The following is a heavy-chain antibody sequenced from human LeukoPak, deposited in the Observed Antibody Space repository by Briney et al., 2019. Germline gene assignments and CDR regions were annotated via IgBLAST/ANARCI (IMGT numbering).Heavy chain of an antibody. CDR2: IYYSGGT. V-gene: IGHV4-39*07. D-gene: IGHD2-8*01. Sequence: SETLSLTCTVSGGSISSSSYYWGWIRQPPGKGLEWIGSIYYSGGTYYNPSLKSRVTISVDRSKNQFSLKLSSVTAADTAVYYCAREMDYYGMDVWGQGTTVTVSS. J-gene: IGHJ6*02. CDR1: GGSISSSSYY. CDR3: AREMDYYGMDV.